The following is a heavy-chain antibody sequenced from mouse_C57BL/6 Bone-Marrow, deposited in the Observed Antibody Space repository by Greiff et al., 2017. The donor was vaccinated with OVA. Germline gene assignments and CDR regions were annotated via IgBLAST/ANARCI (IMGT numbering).Heavy chain of an antibody. V-gene: IGHV1-63*01. CDR2: IYPGGGYT. CDR3: ARHNYSNYGAMDY. CDR1: GYTFTNYW. J-gene: IGHJ4*01. Sequence: LVESGAELVRPGTSVKMSCKASGYTFTNYWIGWAKQRPGHGLEWIGDIYPGGGYTNYNEKFKGKATLTADKSSSTAYMQLSSLTSEDSAIYYCARHNYSNYGAMDYWGQGTSVTVSS. D-gene: IGHD2-5*01.